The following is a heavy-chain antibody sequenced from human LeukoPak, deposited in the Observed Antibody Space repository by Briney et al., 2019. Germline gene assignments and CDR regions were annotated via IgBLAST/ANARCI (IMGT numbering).Heavy chain of an antibody. CDR1: GFTFDDYA. CDR2: ISWNSGSI. V-gene: IGHV3-9*01. Sequence: GGSLRLSCAASGFTFDDYAMHWVRQAPGKGLEWVSGISWNSGSIGYADSVKGRFTISRDNAKNSLYPQMNSLRAEDTALYYCAKEYYYDSSGAFDIWGQGTMVTVSS. CDR3: AKEYYYDSSGAFDI. D-gene: IGHD3-22*01. J-gene: IGHJ3*02.